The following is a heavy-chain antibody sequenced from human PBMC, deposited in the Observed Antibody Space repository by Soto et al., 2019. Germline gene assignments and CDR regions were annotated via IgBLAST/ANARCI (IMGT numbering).Heavy chain of an antibody. CDR2: IIPIFGTA. CDR1: GGTFSSYA. V-gene: IGHV1-69*13. D-gene: IGHD3-22*01. Sequence: SVKVSCKASGGTFSSYAISWVRQAPGQGLEWMGGIIPIFGTANYAQKFQGRVTITADESTSTAYMELRSLRSDDTAVYYCARDQALGYYYDSSGYLGVSWFDPWGQGTLVTVSS. CDR3: ARDQALGYYYDSSGYLGVSWFDP. J-gene: IGHJ5*02.